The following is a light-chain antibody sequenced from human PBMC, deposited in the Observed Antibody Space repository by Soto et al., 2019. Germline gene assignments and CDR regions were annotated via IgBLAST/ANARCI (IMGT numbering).Light chain of an antibody. V-gene: IGKV3-20*01. Sequence: EIVLTQSPGTLSLSPGERATLSCRASHSVSSTYLAWYQQKPGQAPRLLLYGASSSATGIPDRFSGSGSGTDFTLTISRLEPEDFAVYYCQQYGSSPPYTFGQGTKLEIK. J-gene: IGKJ2*01. CDR3: QQYGSSPPYT. CDR2: GAS. CDR1: HSVSSTY.